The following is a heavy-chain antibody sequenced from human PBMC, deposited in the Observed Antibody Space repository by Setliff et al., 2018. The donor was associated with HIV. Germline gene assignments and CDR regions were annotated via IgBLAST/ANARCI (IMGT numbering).Heavy chain of an antibody. J-gene: IGHJ4*02. CDR2: IYHSGST. D-gene: IGHD3-3*01. CDR3: ATHVLQFLEWLSHFDY. CDR1: GGSFSDNY. Sequence: SETLSLTCAVYGGSFSDNYWSWIRQPPGKGLEWIGSIYHSGSTYYNPSLKSRVTISVDTSKNQFSLKLSSVTAADTAVYYCATHVLQFLEWLSHFDYWGQGTQVTVSS. V-gene: IGHV4-34*01.